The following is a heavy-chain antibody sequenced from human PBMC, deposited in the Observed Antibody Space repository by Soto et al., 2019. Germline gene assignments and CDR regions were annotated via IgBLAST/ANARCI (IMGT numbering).Heavy chain of an antibody. J-gene: IGHJ4*02. Sequence: LRLSCAASGFTVSSYGMHWVRQAPGKGLEWVAVISYDGSNKYYADSVKGRFTISRDNSKNTLYLQMNGLRAEDTAVYYCAKVVDGQNFDYWGQGTLVTVSS. D-gene: IGHD3-10*01. CDR1: GFTVSSYG. V-gene: IGHV3-30*18. CDR2: ISYDGSNK. CDR3: AKVVDGQNFDY.